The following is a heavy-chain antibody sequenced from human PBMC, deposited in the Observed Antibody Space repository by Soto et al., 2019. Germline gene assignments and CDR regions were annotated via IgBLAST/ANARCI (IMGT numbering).Heavy chain of an antibody. D-gene: IGHD3-22*01. Sequence: SETLSLTCTVSGGSISSGGFYWSWIRQHPGKGLEWIGYIYYSGSTYYNPSLKSRVTISVDTSKNQFSLKLSSVTAADTAVYYCARGYYYDSSGYHGALNYWGQGTLVTVSS. CDR2: IYYSGST. J-gene: IGHJ4*02. CDR1: GGSISSGGFY. V-gene: IGHV4-31*03. CDR3: ARGYYYDSSGYHGALNY.